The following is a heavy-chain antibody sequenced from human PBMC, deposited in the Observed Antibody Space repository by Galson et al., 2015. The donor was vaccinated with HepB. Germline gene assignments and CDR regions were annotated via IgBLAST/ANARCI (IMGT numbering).Heavy chain of an antibody. CDR2: IKSKTDGGTT. CDR1: GFTFSDYS. Sequence: SLRLSCAASGFTFSDYSMIWVRQAPGKGLEWVGRIKSKTDGGTTDYAAPVKGRFTISRDDSKNTLYLQMNSLKTEDTAVYYCTTDVDSGSYFGYYFDYWGQGTLVTVSS. J-gene: IGHJ4*02. D-gene: IGHD1-26*01. V-gene: IGHV3-15*07. CDR3: TTDVDSGSYFGYYFDY.